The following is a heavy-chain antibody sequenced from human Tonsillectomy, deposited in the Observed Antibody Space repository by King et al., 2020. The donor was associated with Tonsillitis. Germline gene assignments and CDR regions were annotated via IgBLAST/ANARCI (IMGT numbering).Heavy chain of an antibody. J-gene: IGHJ2*01. CDR3: ARGNYFDSSGFPNWYFDL. V-gene: IGHV4-59*01. CDR2: IFSSGGT. CDR1: GGSINSYF. D-gene: IGHD3-22*01. Sequence: QLQESGPGLVKPSDTLSLTCTVSGGSINSYFWSWIRQPPGKGLEWLGYIFSSGGTNYNPSLKIRVTISVDTSKIQFSLKLTSVTASDTAVYFCARGNYFDSSGFPNWYFDLWGRGTLVTVSS.